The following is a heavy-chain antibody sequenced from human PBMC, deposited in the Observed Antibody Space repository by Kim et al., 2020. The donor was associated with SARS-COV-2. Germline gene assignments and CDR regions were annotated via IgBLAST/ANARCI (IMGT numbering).Heavy chain of an antibody. J-gene: IGHJ6*02. V-gene: IGHV4-61*02. D-gene: IGHD3-22*01. CDR1: GGSISSGSYY. Sequence: SDTLSLTCTVSGGSISSGSYYWSWIRQPAGKGLEWIGRIYTSGSTNYNPSLKIRVTISVDTSKNQFSLKLISVTAADTAVYYCARGWAYYYDSSGYYYYYGMDVWGQGTTVTVS. CDR3: ARGWAYYYDSSGYYYYYGMDV. CDR2: IYTSGST.